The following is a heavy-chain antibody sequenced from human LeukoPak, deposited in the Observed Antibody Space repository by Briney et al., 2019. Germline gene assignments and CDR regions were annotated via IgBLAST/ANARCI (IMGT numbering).Heavy chain of an antibody. V-gene: IGHV1-2*06. D-gene: IGHD3-10*01. J-gene: IGHJ4*02. Sequence: ASVKVSCKASGYTFTGYYMHWVRQAPGQGLEWMGRINPNSGGTNYAQKLQGRVTMTTDTSTSTAYMELRSLRSDDTAVYYCARDPPPSVWFGELTLDYWGQGTLVTVSS. CDR3: ARDPPPSVWFGELTLDY. CDR1: GYTFTGYY. CDR2: INPNSGGT.